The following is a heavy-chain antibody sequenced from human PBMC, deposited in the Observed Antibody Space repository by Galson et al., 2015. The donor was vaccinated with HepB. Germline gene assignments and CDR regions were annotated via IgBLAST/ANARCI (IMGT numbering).Heavy chain of an antibody. CDR3: ARGGSGYYPKASPDY. CDR1: GYTFTSYA. J-gene: IGHJ4*02. V-gene: IGHV7-4-1*02. D-gene: IGHD3-22*01. CDR2: INTNTGNP. Sequence: SVKVSCKASGYTFTSYAMNWVRQAPGQGLEWMGWINTNTGNPTYAQGFTGRFVFSLDTSVSTAYLQISSLKAEDTAVYYCARGGSGYYPKASPDYWGQGTLVTVSS.